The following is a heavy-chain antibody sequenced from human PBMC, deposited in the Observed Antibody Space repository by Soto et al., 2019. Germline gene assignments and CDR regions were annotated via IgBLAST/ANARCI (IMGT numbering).Heavy chain of an antibody. CDR3: AKDLGGSIAVAGDY. CDR2: ISYDGSNK. Sequence: QVQLVESGGGVVQPGRSLRLSCAASGFTFSSYGMHWVRQAPGKGLEWVAVISYDGSNKYYADSVKGRFTISRDNSKNTLYLQMNSLRDEDTAVYYCAKDLGGSIAVAGDYWGQGTLVTVSS. CDR1: GFTFSSYG. D-gene: IGHD6-19*01. J-gene: IGHJ4*02. V-gene: IGHV3-30*18.